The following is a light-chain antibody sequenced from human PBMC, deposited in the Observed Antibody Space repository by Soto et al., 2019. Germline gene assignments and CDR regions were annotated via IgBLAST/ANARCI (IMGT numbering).Light chain of an antibody. CDR1: QSISGW. Sequence: IQMTQSPATLSASLGDRVTITCRASQSISGWFAWYQQEPGKAPKLLIYRASSLESGVPSRLSGSASGTEFTLTISSLQPDDFATYYCQQYNSYPTFGQGTKVDIK. V-gene: IGKV1-5*03. CDR3: QQYNSYPT. J-gene: IGKJ1*01. CDR2: RAS.